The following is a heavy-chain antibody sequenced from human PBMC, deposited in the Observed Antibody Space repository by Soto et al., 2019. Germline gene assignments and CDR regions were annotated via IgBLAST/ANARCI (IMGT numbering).Heavy chain of an antibody. J-gene: IGHJ5*02. Sequence: SETLSLTCTVSGGSISNGGYYWGWIRQPPGKGLEWIGSIYYSGSTYYNPSLKSRVTISVDTSKNQFSLKLSSVTAADTAVYYCARHHIVVVVAATHRFNWFDPWGQGTLVTVSS. CDR2: IYYSGST. CDR3: ARHHIVVVVAATHRFNWFDP. CDR1: GGSISNGGYY. V-gene: IGHV4-39*01. D-gene: IGHD2-15*01.